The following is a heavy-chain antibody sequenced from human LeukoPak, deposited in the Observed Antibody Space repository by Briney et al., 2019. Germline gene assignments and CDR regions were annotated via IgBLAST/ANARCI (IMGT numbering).Heavy chain of an antibody. V-gene: IGHV3-48*03. CDR1: GFTFSSYE. D-gene: IGHD2-2*02. Sequence: PGGSLRLSCAASGFTFSSYEMKWVRQAPGKGREWVSYISSRGSTIYYADSVKGRFTISRDNAKNSLYLQMNSLRAEDTAVYYCARGSCSSTSCYRQTDSYYYYYMDVWGKGTTVTISS. CDR2: ISSRGSTI. J-gene: IGHJ6*03. CDR3: ARGSCSSTSCYRQTDSYYYYYMDV.